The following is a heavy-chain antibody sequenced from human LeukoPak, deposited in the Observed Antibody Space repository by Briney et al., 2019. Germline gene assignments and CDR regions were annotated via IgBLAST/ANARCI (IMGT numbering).Heavy chain of an antibody. CDR1: GFIFIDYG. J-gene: IGHJ4*02. D-gene: IGHD1-1*01. CDR3: ARGARYSYFDY. Sequence: AGASLRLSCAASGFIFIDYGMSWVRQAPGKGLEWVSVISGSGSSTYYADSAKGRFTISRDNSKNTLFLQMNSLRAEDTAVYYCARGARYSYFDYWGQGTLVTVFS. CDR2: ISGSGSST. V-gene: IGHV3-23*01.